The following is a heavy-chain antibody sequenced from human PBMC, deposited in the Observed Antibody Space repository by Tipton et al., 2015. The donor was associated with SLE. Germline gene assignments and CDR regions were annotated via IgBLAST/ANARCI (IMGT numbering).Heavy chain of an antibody. CDR2: IYYSGST. CDR1: GDSVSSDCY. J-gene: IGHJ4*02. Sequence: TLSLTCAVSGDSVSSDCYWGWSRQPPGTGLEWIGDIYYSGSTKYNPSLKSRVTISLDMSKNQFSLNLNSVTAADTAVYYCARRAYYDHSGYFDYWGQGTLVTVSS. D-gene: IGHD3-22*01. V-gene: IGHV4-59*02. CDR3: ARRAYYDHSGYFDY.